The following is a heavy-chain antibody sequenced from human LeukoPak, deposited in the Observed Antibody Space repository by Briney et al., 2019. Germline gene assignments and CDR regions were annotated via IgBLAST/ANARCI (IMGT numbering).Heavy chain of an antibody. V-gene: IGHV4-34*01. CDR3: ARGLYSSSWYFIH. J-gene: IGHJ4*02. D-gene: IGHD6-13*01. Sequence: PSETLSLTCAVYGGSFSGYYWSWIRQPPGKGLERTGEINHSGSSNYNPSLKSRVTISVDTSKNQFSLKLSSVTAADTAVYYCARGLYSSSWYFIHWGQGTLVTVSS. CDR2: INHSGSS. CDR1: GGSFSGYY.